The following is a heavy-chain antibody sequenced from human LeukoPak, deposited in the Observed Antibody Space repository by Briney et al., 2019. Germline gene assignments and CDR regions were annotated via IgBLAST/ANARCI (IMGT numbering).Heavy chain of an antibody. J-gene: IGHJ6*02. V-gene: IGHV3-21*01. Sequence: GGSLRLSCAASGFTFSSYSMNWVRQAPGKGLEWVSSISSSSSYIYYADSVKGRFTISRDNAKNSLYLQMNSLRAEDTAVYYCARAFAQDIVVVVAADYYYYYGMDVWGQGTTVTVSS. CDR1: GFTFSSYS. CDR2: ISSSSSYI. D-gene: IGHD2-15*01. CDR3: ARAFAQDIVVVVAADYYYYYGMDV.